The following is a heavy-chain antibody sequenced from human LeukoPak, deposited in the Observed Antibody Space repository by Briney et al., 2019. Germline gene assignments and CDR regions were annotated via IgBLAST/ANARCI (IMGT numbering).Heavy chain of an antibody. CDR1: GGSFGGYY. V-gene: IGHV3-11*04. D-gene: IGHD2-21*01. J-gene: IGHJ4*02. CDR3: ARGVSY. CDR2: SSGSGNTI. Sequence: LSLTCAVYGGSFGGYYWSWVRQAPGKGLEWVAYSSGSGNTIYYADSVKGRFTISRDNAKNSLYLQMNSLRAEDTAVYYCARGVSYWGQGTLVTVSS.